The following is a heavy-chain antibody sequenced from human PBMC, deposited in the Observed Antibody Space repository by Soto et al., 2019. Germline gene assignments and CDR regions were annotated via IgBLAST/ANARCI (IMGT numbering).Heavy chain of an antibody. V-gene: IGHV3-7*05. CDR3: ASMDSTIFGVVNNDY. CDR1: GVPFISYW. Sequence: GGSLRLSCAASGVPFISYWMSWVRQAPGKGLEWVANIKQDGSEKYYVDSVKGRFTISRDNAKNSLYLQMNSLRAEDTAVYYCASMDSTIFGVVNNDYWGQGTLVTVSS. J-gene: IGHJ4*02. D-gene: IGHD3-3*01. CDR2: IKQDGSEK.